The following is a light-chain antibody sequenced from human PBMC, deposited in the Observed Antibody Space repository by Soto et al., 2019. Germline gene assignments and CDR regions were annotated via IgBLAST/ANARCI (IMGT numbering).Light chain of an antibody. CDR1: QNVNIN. V-gene: IGKV3D-15*01. Sequence: EIVMTQSPVTLSVSPGERVTLSCRASQNVNINLAWYQQRPGQAPRVLIYGASNRASGIPDRFSGSGSGTDFTLTISSREPDDVALYYCQQYKDWPPLTFGGGTRVEIK. J-gene: IGKJ4*01. CDR2: GAS. CDR3: QQYKDWPPLT.